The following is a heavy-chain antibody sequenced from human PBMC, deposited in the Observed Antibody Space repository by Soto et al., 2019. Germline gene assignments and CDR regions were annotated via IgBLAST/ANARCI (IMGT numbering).Heavy chain of an antibody. D-gene: IGHD3-3*01. J-gene: IGHJ4*02. CDR2: ISSSGSTI. CDR1: GFTFNDYY. CDR3: AREKRYDFLNGYTY. V-gene: IGHV3-11*01. Sequence: QVQLVESGGGLVKPGGSLRLSCAASGFTFNDYYMSWIRQAPGKGLQWISYISSSGSTIYYADSVKGRFTISRDNAKNSLYLQMNSLRAEDMAVYYCAREKRYDFLNGYTYWGQGTLVTVSS.